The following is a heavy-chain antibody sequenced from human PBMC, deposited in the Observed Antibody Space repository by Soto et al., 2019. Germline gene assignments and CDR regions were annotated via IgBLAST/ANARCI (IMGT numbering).Heavy chain of an antibody. J-gene: IGHJ6*03. CDR1: RGSISSSNW. CDR2: IYHSGST. V-gene: IGHV4-4*02. CDR3: ARVMVTPPYYYYYMDV. D-gene: IGHD2-8*01. Sequence: SETLSVRWAVSRGSISSSNWWRWVRQPPGKGLEWIGEIYHSGSTNYNPSLKSRVTISVDKSKNQFSLMLTSVTAADTAVYYCARVMVTPPYYYYYMDVWGKGTTVTVSS.